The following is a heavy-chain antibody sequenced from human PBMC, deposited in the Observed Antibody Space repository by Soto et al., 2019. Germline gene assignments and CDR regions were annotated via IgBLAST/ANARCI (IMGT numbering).Heavy chain of an antibody. CDR3: ARSGGLDRDFNY. V-gene: IGHV1-69*13. CDR1: WYTLTKYY. J-gene: IGHJ4*02. D-gene: IGHD2-15*01. CDR2: IIPMFDTP. Sequence: SMKGSCKASWYTLTKYYINRGRQAPGQGLEWMGGIIPMFDTPIYAQKFQDRVTITADESTSTAYMQLSSLRSGDTAVYYCARSGGLDRDFNYWGQGSLVTVSS.